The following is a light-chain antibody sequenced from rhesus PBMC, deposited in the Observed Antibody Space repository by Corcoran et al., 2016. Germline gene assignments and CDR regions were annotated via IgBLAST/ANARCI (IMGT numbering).Light chain of an antibody. Sequence: DIQMTQSPSSLSASVGDTVTITCRASQSISSWLAWYQQKPGKAPKLLIYKASSLKSGVPSRFSGSGTGTDFTLPVIGLQPEDFATYYCLQYSSSPRTFGQGTKVEIK. J-gene: IGKJ1*01. CDR1: QSISSW. CDR3: LQYSSSPRT. V-gene: IGKV1-22*01. CDR2: KAS.